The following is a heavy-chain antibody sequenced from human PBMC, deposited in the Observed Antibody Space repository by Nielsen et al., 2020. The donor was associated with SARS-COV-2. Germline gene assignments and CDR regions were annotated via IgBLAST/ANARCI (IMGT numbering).Heavy chain of an antibody. J-gene: IGHJ4*02. CDR2: ISYDGSNK. V-gene: IGHV3-30*18. CDR3: AKDPFSY. Sequence: GESLKISCAASGFTFSSYGMHWVRQAPGKGLEWVAVISYDGSNKYYADSVKGRFTISRDNSKNTLYLQMNSLRAEDTAVYYCAKDPFSYWGQGTLVTVPS. CDR1: GFTFSSYG.